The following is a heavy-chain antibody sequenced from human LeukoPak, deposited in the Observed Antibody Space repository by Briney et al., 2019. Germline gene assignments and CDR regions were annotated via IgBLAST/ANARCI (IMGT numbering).Heavy chain of an antibody. CDR2: VYTSGTT. V-gene: IGHV4-4*07. CDR3: AGAVTVSRFDY. Sequence: PSETLSLTCTVSGGSMSNYYWNWIRQPAGKGLEWIGRVYTSGTTYSKPSLKGRVTMSVDTSKNQFSLNLTSVTAADTGMCYCAGAVTVSRFDYWGQGAVVTVSS. J-gene: IGHJ4*02. CDR1: GGSMSNYY. D-gene: IGHD4-17*01.